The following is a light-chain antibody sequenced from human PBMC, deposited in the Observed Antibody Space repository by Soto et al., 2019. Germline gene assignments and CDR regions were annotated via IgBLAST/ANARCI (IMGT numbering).Light chain of an antibody. Sequence: DIVMTQSPDSLAVSLGERATINCKSSQSVLYSSNNKNYLAWYQQKPGQPPKLLIYWASTRESGVPDRFSGSGSGTDFTLPISSLQAEDEAVYYCQPYYSTPYTFGQGTKLEIK. V-gene: IGKV4-1*01. CDR3: QPYYSTPYT. CDR1: QSVLYSSNNKNY. CDR2: WAS. J-gene: IGKJ2*01.